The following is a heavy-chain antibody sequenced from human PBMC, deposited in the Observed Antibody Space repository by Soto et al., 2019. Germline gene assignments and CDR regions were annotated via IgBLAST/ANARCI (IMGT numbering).Heavy chain of an antibody. D-gene: IGHD6-13*01. CDR2: IGTAGDT. CDR3: AKSQEIGTHFFDS. V-gene: IGHV3-13*01. CDR1: GFTFSGFD. J-gene: IGHJ4*02. Sequence: GGTLRLSCEASGFTFSGFDMHWVRQPTGKGLEWVSSIGTAGDTYYAVSVKGRFTISRDNAKNSLSLQMNSLRAGDMAVYFCAKSQEIGTHFFDSWGQGTQVTVSS.